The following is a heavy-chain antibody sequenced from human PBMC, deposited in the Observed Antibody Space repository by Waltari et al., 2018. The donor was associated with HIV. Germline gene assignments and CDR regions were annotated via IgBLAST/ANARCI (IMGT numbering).Heavy chain of an antibody. J-gene: IGHJ3*02. V-gene: IGHV1-69*06. Sequence: QVQLVQSGAEVKKPGSSVKVSCKASGGTFSSYAISWVRQAPGQGLEWMGGIIPIFGTANYAQKCQGRVTITADKSTSTAYMELSSLRSEDTAVYYCASRDGYNEPHAFDIWGQGTMVTVSS. D-gene: IGHD5-12*01. CDR2: IIPIFGTA. CDR3: ASRDGYNEPHAFDI. CDR1: GGTFSSYA.